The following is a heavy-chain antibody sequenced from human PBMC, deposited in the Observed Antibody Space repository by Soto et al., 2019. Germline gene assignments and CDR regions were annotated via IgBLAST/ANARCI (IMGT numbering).Heavy chain of an antibody. CDR2: IKQGGNEK. J-gene: IGHJ6*02. D-gene: IGHD3-16*01. V-gene: IGHV3-7*01. Sequence: XVSLRLTFAASGFIFSTYLMSWVRQAPGKGLEWVANIKQGGNEKFYVDSVKGRFTISRDNDKKSLYLQMDSLRVEDTAVYYCVGALNYEVPYYYYGMDVWGQGTTVTVSS. CDR3: VGALNYEVPYYYYGMDV. CDR1: GFIFSTYL.